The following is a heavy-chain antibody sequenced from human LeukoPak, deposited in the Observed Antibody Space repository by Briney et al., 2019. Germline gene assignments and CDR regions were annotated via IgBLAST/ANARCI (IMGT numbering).Heavy chain of an antibody. CDR3: ALQRSSSWFTLRGAFDI. CDR1: GYTFTNYG. Sequence: ASVKVSCKASGYTFTNYGISWVRQAPGQGLEWMGWISAYNGDTSYAQKLQGRVTMTTDTSTSTAYMELRSLRSDDTAVYYCALQRSSSWFTLRGAFDIWGQGTMVTVSS. J-gene: IGHJ3*02. CDR2: ISAYNGDT. D-gene: IGHD6-13*01. V-gene: IGHV1-18*01.